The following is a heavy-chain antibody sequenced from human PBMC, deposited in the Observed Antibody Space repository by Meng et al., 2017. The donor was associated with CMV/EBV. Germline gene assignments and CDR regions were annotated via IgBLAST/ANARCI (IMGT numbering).Heavy chain of an antibody. Sequence: GGSLRLSYAASGFTFRNYVMHWVRQAPGKGLQYVSAISSNGSNTYYADSVKGRFTISRDNSKNTLYLQMGSLRAEDMAVYYCARDRSGDGVHFDYWGQGTLVTVSS. CDR2: ISSNGSNT. CDR3: ARDRSGDGVHFDY. CDR1: GFTFRNYV. D-gene: IGHD3-3*01. V-gene: IGHV3-64*02. J-gene: IGHJ4*02.